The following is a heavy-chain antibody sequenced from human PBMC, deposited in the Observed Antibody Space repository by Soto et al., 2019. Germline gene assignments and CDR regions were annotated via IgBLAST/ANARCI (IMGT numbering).Heavy chain of an antibody. J-gene: IGHJ4*02. V-gene: IGHV4-59*01. CDR1: GGSISSYY. Sequence: LSLTCTVSGGSISSYYWSWIRQPPGKGLEWIGYIYYSGSTNYNPSLKSRVTISVDTSKNQFSLKLSSVTAADTAVYYCARESYASFDYWGQGTLVTV. CDR2: IYYSGST. D-gene: IGHD4-17*01. CDR3: ARESYASFDY.